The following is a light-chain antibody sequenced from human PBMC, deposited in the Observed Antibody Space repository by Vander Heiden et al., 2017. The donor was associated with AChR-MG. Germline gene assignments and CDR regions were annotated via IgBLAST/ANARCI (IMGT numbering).Light chain of an antibody. CDR1: SSNIGSNA. J-gene: IGLJ3*02. CDR2: TNN. V-gene: IGLV1-44*01. Sequence: QSVLTQPPSASGTPGQRVTISCTGSSSNIGSNAVNWYQQLPGTAPKLLIYTNNQRPSGVPDRFSASKSGTSASLAISGLQSADEADYYCATRDDSVNGRVFGGGTKLTVL. CDR3: ATRDDSVNGRV.